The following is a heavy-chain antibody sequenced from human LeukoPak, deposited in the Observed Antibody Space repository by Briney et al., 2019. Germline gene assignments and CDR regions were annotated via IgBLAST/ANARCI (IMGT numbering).Heavy chain of an antibody. CDR1: GFTLSGYW. D-gene: IGHD3-22*01. V-gene: IGHV3-9*01. Sequence: PGGSLRLSCAASGFTLSGYWMSWVRQAPGKGLEWVSGISWNSGSIGYADSVKGRFTISRDNAKNSLYLQMNSLRAEDTASYYCAKDIGYYDSSGYYLEYWGQGTLVTVSS. CDR3: AKDIGYYDSSGYYLEY. J-gene: IGHJ4*02. CDR2: ISWNSGSI.